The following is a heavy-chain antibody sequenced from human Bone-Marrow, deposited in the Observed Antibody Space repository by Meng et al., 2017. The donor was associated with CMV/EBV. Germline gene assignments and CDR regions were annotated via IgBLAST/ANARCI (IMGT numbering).Heavy chain of an antibody. J-gene: IGHJ5*02. D-gene: IGHD6-19*01. CDR2: IYYSGST. V-gene: IGHV4-39*07. Sequence: GSLRLSCTVSGGSISSSSYYWGWIRQPPGKGLEWIGSIYYSGSTSYNPSLKRRVTISVHTSKNQFSLKLSSVTAADTAVYYCARDLRLRRAVAAPNWFDPWGQGTLVTVSS. CDR3: ARDLRLRRAVAAPNWFDP. CDR1: GGSISSSSYY.